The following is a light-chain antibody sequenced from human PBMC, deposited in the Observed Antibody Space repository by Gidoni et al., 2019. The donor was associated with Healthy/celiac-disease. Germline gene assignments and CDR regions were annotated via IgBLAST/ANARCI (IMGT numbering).Light chain of an antibody. CDR1: QSISSW. V-gene: IGKV1-5*01. CDR2: DAS. CDR3: QQYNSYST. J-gene: IGKJ3*01. Sequence: DIQMTQSPSTLSASVGYRVTITCRASQSISSWLAWYQQKPGKAPKLLIYDASSLESGVPSRFSGSGSGTEFTLTISSLQPDDFATYYCQQYNSYSTFXPXTKVDIK.